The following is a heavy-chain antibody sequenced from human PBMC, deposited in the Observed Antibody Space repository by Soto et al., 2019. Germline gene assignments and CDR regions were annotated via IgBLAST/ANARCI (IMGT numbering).Heavy chain of an antibody. CDR3: ARDNCGGDCPNWFDP. J-gene: IGHJ5*02. CDR2: IIPIFGTA. Sequence: QVQLVQSGAEVKKPGSSVKVSCKASGGTFSSYAIIWVRQAPGQGLEWMGGIIPIFGTANYAQKFQGRVTITANESTSTAYMELSSLRSEDTAVYYCARDNCGGDCPNWFDPWGQGPLVTVSS. D-gene: IGHD2-21*02. CDR1: GGTFSSYA. V-gene: IGHV1-69*12.